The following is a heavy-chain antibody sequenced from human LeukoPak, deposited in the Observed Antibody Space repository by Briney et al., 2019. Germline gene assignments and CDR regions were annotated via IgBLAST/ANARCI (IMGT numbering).Heavy chain of an antibody. D-gene: IGHD1-26*01. CDR3: AKDRRATYAFDI. CDR1: GFTFSSYA. CDR2: ISGSGGST. V-gene: IGHV3-23*01. J-gene: IGHJ3*02. Sequence: GGSLRLSCAASGFTFSSYAMSWVRQAPGKGLEWVSAISGSGGSTYCADSVKGRFTISRDNSKNTLYLQMNSLRAEDTAVYYCAKDRRATYAFDIWGQGTMVTVSS.